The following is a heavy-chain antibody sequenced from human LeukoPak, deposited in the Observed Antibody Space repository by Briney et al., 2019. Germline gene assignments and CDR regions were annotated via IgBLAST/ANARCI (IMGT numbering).Heavy chain of an antibody. J-gene: IGHJ4*02. CDR2: ISASRDIT. V-gene: IGHV3-48*01. CDR1: GFNYSSYT. Sequence: QTGGSLRLSCAASGFNYSSYTMNWVRQAPGMGLEWLSYISASRDITYYADSVKGRFTISRDNAKNSLYLQMNSLRAEDTDVYYCAKDESPRIAADNYWGQGTLVTVSS. CDR3: AKDESPRIAADNY. D-gene: IGHD6-25*01.